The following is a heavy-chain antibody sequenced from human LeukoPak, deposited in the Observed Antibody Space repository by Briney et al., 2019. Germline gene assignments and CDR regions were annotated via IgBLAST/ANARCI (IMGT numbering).Heavy chain of an antibody. CDR1: GFTFSSYS. V-gene: IGHV3-21*01. Sequence: PGGSLRLSCAASGFTFSSYSMNWVRQAPGKGLEWVSSISSSSYIYYADSVKGRFTISRDNAKNSLYLQMNSLRAEDTAVYYCARDKLIAAAVDYWGQGTLVTVSS. J-gene: IGHJ4*02. D-gene: IGHD6-13*01. CDR3: ARDKLIAAAVDY. CDR2: ISSSSYI.